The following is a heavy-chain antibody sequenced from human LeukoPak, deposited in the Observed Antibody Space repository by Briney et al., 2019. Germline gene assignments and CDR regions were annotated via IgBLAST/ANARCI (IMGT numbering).Heavy chain of an antibody. V-gene: IGHV1-8*02. J-gene: IGHJ4*02. CDR3: ARGRIADY. Sequence: ASVKVSCKASGYTFTGYYMHWVRQAPGQGLEWMGWMNPNSGNTGYAQKFQGRVTMTRNTSISTAYMELSSLRSEDTAVYYCARGRIADYWGQGTLVTVSS. D-gene: IGHD6-13*01. CDR1: GYTFTGYY. CDR2: MNPNSGNT.